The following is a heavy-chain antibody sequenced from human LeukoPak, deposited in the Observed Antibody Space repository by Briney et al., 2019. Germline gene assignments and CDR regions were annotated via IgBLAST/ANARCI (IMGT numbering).Heavy chain of an antibody. CDR3: SGGVTDTN. D-gene: IGHD4-23*01. CDR2: FYHSGST. V-gene: IGHV4-39*07. CDR1: GGSMRSSRNY. J-gene: IGHJ4*02. Sequence: SETLSLTCSVSGGSMRSSRNYWGWIRQPPGKGLEWIGSFYHSGSTYHNPSLKSRLTLALHTSKNRFSLKLTSVTAADTAVYCCSGGVTDTNWGQGTLVTVSS.